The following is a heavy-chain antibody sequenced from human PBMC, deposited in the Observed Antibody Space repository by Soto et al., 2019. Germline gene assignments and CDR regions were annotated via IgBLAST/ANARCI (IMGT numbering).Heavy chain of an antibody. CDR1: GYTFTNYW. CDR2: IFPRDSDI. Sequence: GESLKISCQTSGYTFTNYWIGWVRQMPGGGLEWLGLIFPRDSDIRYSPSFEGQVTISADRSTATASLQWRSLEASDTALYFCARLASLLQPIDSWGQGTLVTVSS. J-gene: IGHJ5*01. CDR3: ARLASLLQPIDS. D-gene: IGHD4-4*01. V-gene: IGHV5-51*01.